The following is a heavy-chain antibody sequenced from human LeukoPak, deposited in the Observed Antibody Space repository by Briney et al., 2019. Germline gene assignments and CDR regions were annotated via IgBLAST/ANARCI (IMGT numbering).Heavy chain of an antibody. CDR3: AKNPRYFDWCDY. CDR2: FSGSGGST. D-gene: IGHD3-9*01. Sequence: GGSLRLSCAASGFAFSSYAMSWVRQAPGKGLECISGFSGSGGSTYYADSVKGRFTISRDNSKNTLYLQMNSLRAEDTAVYYCAKNPRYFDWCDYWGQGTLVTVSS. V-gene: IGHV3-23*01. J-gene: IGHJ4*02. CDR1: GFAFSSYA.